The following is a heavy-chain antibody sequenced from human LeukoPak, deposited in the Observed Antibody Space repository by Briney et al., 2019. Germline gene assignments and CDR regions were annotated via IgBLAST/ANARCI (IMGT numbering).Heavy chain of an antibody. D-gene: IGHD2-8*01. Sequence: PGASLRLSCAASGFTFSSYAMSWVRQAPGKGLEWVSAISGSGGSTYYADSVKGRFTISRDNSKNTLYLQMNSLRAEDTAVYYCAKGPKWCMPYCAWDYWGQGTLVTVSS. CDR1: GFTFSSYA. CDR3: AKGPKWCMPYCAWDY. CDR2: ISGSGGST. V-gene: IGHV3-23*01. J-gene: IGHJ4*02.